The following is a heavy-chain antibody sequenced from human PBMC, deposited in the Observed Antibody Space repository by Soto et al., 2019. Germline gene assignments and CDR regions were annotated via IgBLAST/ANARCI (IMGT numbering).Heavy chain of an antibody. CDR3: AREPDSTGGLYFDY. Sequence: EVQLVESGGGLVQPGGSLRLSCVASGFTFNSYSINWVRQAPGKGLEWVSYIRDSGSIVYYADSVQGRFSISRDNGKSSLFLQMNSLRDEDTAVYYCAREPDSTGGLYFDYWGQGVVVTVSS. J-gene: IGHJ4*02. CDR1: GFTFNSYS. D-gene: IGHD7-27*01. CDR2: IRDSGSIV. V-gene: IGHV3-48*02.